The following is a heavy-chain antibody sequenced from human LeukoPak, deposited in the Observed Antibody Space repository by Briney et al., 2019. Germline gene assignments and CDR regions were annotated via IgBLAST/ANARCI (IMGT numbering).Heavy chain of an antibody. CDR3: ARSDWFRGEETPT. CDR1: GGSISSYY. CDR2: IYTTGST. D-gene: IGHD3-9*01. V-gene: IGHV4-4*07. Sequence: SETLSLTCTVSGGSISSYYWSWIRQPAGKGLEWIGLIYTTGSTNYNPSLKSRVTMSVDTSKNQFSLKLRSVTAADTAVYYCARSDWFRGEETPTWGQGTLVTVSS. J-gene: IGHJ5*02.